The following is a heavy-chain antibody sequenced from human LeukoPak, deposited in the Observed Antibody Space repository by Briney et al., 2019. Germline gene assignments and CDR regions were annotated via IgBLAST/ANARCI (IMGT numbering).Heavy chain of an antibody. D-gene: IGHD3-22*01. CDR1: GGSISSGGYY. V-gene: IGHV4-31*03. J-gene: IGHJ4*02. Sequence: SETLSLTCTVSGGSISSGGYYWSWIRQHPGKGLEWIGYIYYSGSTYYNPSLKSRVTISVDTSKNQFSLKLSSVTAAETAVYYCAKYSSGSGDNWGQGTLVTVSS. CDR2: IYYSGST. CDR3: AKYSSGSGDN.